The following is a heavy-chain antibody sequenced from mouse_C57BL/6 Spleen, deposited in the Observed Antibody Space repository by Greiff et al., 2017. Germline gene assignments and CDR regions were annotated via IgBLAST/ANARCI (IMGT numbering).Heavy chain of an antibody. V-gene: IGHV6-3*01. CDR1: GFTFSNYW. D-gene: IGHD2-5*01. CDR2: ISLKADNYAT. CDR3: TGYSNPFYYAMDY. Sequence: EVKLEESGGGLVQPGGSMKLSCVASGFTFSNYWMNWVRQSPEKGLEWVAQISLKADNYATHYAESVKGRFTISRNDSKSSVYLQMNNLRAEDTGIYYCTGYSNPFYYAMDYWGQGTSVTVSS. J-gene: IGHJ4*01.